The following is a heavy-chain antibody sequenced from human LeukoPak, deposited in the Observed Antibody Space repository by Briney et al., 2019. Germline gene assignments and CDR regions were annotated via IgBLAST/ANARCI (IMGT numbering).Heavy chain of an antibody. CDR1: GFTFSSYA. Sequence: PGGSLRLSCAASGFTFSSYAMSWVRQAPGEGLEWVSAISGSGGSTYYADSVKGRFTISKDNSKNTLYLQMNSLRAEDTAVYYCAKKEGVSTSLGWFDPWGQGTLVTVSS. J-gene: IGHJ5*02. V-gene: IGHV3-23*01. D-gene: IGHD2-2*01. CDR3: AKKEGVSTSLGWFDP. CDR2: ISGSGGST.